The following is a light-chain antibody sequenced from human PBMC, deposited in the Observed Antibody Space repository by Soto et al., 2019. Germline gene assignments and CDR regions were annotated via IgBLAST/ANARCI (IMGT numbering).Light chain of an antibody. CDR1: QSISSW. V-gene: IGKV1-5*01. CDR2: AAS. Sequence: DIQMTQSPSTLSASVGDRVTSTCRASQSISSWLAWYQQKPGKAPKLLIYAASTLQSGVPSRFSGSGSGTEFTLTISSLQPDDFATYYCQQYNSSWTFGQGTKVDIK. CDR3: QQYNSSWT. J-gene: IGKJ1*01.